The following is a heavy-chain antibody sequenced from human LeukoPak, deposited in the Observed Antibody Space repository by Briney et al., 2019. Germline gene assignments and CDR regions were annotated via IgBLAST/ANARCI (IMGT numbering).Heavy chain of an antibody. D-gene: IGHD3-22*01. CDR3: ARGARDDSSGYYTGYSFDI. V-gene: IGHV4-61*02. J-gene: IGHJ3*02. CDR1: GGSISSGSYY. CDR2: IYTSGST. Sequence: SETLSLTCTVSGGSISSGSYYWSWIRQPAGKGLEWLGRIYTSGSTNYNPSLKSRVTISVDTSKNQFSLKLSSVTAADTAVYYCARGARDDSSGYYTGYSFDIWGQGTMVTVSS.